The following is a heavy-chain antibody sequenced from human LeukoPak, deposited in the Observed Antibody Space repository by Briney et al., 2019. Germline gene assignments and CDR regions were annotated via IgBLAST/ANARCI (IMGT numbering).Heavy chain of an antibody. CDR1: GFTFSSYG. J-gene: IGHJ3*02. CDR2: IWYDGSNK. Sequence: GGSLRLSCAASGFTFSSYGVHWVRQAPGKGLEWVAVIWYDGSNKYYADSVKGRFTISRDNSKNTLYLQMNSLRAEDTAVYYCAKDQRRCGGDCYGPNDAFDIWGQGTMVTVSS. CDR3: AKDQRRCGGDCYGPNDAFDI. D-gene: IGHD2-21*02. V-gene: IGHV3-33*06.